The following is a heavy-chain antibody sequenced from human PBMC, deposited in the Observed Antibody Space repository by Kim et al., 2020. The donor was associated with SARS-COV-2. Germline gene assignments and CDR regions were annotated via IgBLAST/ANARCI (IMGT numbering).Heavy chain of an antibody. CDR2: IGTAGDT. D-gene: IGHD6-13*01. CDR1: GFTFSSYD. J-gene: IGHJ6*04. V-gene: IGHV3-13*04. CDR3: ARSYSSSWYGDYYYYYGMDV. Sequence: GGSLRLSCAASGFTFSSYDMHWVRQATGKGLEWVSAIGTAGDTYYPGSVKGRFTISRENAKNSLYLQMNSLRAGDTAVYYCARSYSSSWYGDYYYYYGMDVWGKGHTVPVSS.